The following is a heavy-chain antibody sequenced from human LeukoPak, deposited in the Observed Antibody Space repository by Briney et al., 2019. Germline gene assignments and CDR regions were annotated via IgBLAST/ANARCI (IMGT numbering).Heavy chain of an antibody. CDR1: GGTFSSYT. Sequence: SVKVSCKASGGTFSSYTISWVRQAPGQGLEWMGRIIPILGIANYAQKFQGRVTITADKSTSTAYMELSSLGSENTAVYYCARVSAAGTGLGAFDIWGQGTMVTVSS. J-gene: IGHJ3*02. D-gene: IGHD6-13*01. V-gene: IGHV1-69*02. CDR2: IIPILGIA. CDR3: ARVSAAGTGLGAFDI.